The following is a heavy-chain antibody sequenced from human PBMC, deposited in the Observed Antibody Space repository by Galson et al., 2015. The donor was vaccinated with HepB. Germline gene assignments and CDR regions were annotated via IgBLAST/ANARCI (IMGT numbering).Heavy chain of an antibody. J-gene: IGHJ4*02. D-gene: IGHD5-12*01. CDR3: SRDLILTMVASSESYDYHSLDY. V-gene: IGHV3-49*03. CDR1: GFTLGDYA. Sequence: SLRLSCAASGFTLGDYAVNWFRQVPGQGLEWVGFISSKAYGGTTEYAASVKGRFTISRDDSRSIAYLRMNSLKTEDTAVYYCSRDLILTMVASSESYDYHSLDYWGQGTLVTVSS. CDR2: ISSKAYGGTT.